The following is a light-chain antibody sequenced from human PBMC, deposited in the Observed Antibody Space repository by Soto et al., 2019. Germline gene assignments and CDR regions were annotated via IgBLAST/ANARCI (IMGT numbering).Light chain of an antibody. CDR1: QSVRYNY. Sequence: ESVLTQSPGTLYLSPGEIATLSCRASQSVRYNYLAWYQQKPGQAPRLLIYAASSRAAGIPDRFGGSGSGTDFALTISRLEPEDFAVYYCQQYASSLITFGQGTRLEIK. V-gene: IGKV3-20*01. CDR3: QQYASSLIT. J-gene: IGKJ5*01. CDR2: AAS.